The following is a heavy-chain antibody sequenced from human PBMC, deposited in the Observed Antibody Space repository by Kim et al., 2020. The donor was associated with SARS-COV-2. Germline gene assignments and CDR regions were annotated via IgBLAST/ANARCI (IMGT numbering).Heavy chain of an antibody. CDR2: NEK. Sequence: NEKYYVDSVKGRFTISRDNAKNSLYLQMNSLRAEDTAVYYCARDSDAFDIWGQGTMVTVSS. V-gene: IGHV3-7*01. CDR3: ARDSDAFDI. J-gene: IGHJ3*02.